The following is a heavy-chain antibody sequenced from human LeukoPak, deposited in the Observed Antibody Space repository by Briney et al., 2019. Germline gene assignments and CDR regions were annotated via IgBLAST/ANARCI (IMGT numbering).Heavy chain of an antibody. CDR1: GFTFSSYS. J-gene: IGHJ4*02. V-gene: IGHV3-21*01. CDR3: AVSGYSSSWYVS. Sequence: GGSLRLSCAASGFTFSSYSMNWVRQAPGKGLEWVSSISSSSSYIYYADSVKGRFTISRDNAKNSLYPQMNSLRAEDTAVYYCAVSGYSSSWYVSWGQGTLVTVSS. CDR2: ISSSSSYI. D-gene: IGHD6-13*01.